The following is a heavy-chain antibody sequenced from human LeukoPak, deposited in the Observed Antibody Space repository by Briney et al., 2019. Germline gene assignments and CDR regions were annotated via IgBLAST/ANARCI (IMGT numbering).Heavy chain of an antibody. CDR2: ISSSGSTI. CDR3: AKVGILVGGDYYDY. Sequence: QPGGSLRLSCAASGFIFSNYEINWVRQAPGKGLEWVSYISSSGSTIYYADSVKGRFTISRDNAKNSLYLQMNSLRAEDTAVYYCAKVGILVGGDYYDYWGQGTLVTVSS. J-gene: IGHJ4*02. V-gene: IGHV3-48*03. CDR1: GFIFSNYE. D-gene: IGHD3-22*01.